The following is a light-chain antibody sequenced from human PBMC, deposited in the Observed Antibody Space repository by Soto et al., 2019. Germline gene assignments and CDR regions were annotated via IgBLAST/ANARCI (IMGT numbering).Light chain of an antibody. J-gene: IGKJ5*01. V-gene: IGKV3-11*01. CDR3: QQRSNWPPVT. CDR2: DAS. Sequence: IGLTPYPATLSLSPGERATLSCRASQSVSSYLAWYQQKPGQAPRLLIYDASNRATGIPARFSGSGSGTDFTLTISSLEPEDFAVYYCQQRSNWPPVTLGQGTRLEI. CDR1: QSVSSY.